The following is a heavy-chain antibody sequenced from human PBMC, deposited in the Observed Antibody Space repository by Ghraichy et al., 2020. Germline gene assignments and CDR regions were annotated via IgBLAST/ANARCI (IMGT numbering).Heavy chain of an antibody. CDR3: AKDRTNLPAAPADY. CDR1: GFIFDNFA. J-gene: IGHJ4*02. D-gene: IGHD2-2*01. V-gene: IGHV3-9*01. CDR2: VRWNSGSI. Sequence: SLNISCAAYGFIFDNFAMHWVRQAPGKGLEWVSGVRWNSGSIGYADSVKGRFTISRDNAKNSIYLQMNSLRPEDTALYYYAKDRTNLPAAPADYWGQGTRVTVSS.